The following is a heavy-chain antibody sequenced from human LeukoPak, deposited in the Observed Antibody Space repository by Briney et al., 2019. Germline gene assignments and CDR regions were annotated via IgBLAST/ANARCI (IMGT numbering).Heavy chain of an antibody. J-gene: IGHJ6*02. CDR2: IRGNGET. D-gene: IGHD3-3*01. V-gene: IGHV3-23*01. CDR1: GLSFSSFA. CDR3: ARGPSTLLWRVHGMDV. Sequence: PGGSLRLSCAASGLSFSSFAMSWVRQGPARGLEWVSSIRGNGETFYADSVKGRFTLSSDSSRNTVYFQLNSLRAEDTALYYCARGPSTLLWRVHGMDVWGQGTTVTVSS.